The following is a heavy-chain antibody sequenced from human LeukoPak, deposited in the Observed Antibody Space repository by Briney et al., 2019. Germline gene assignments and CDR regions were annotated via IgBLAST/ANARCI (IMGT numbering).Heavy chain of an antibody. CDR3: AKVAGSSGYYPDF. V-gene: IGHV3-23*01. D-gene: IGHD3-22*01. CDR2: ISADGRST. J-gene: IGHJ4*02. Sequence: PPGGSLRLSCAASGFTFSSYAMSWVRQAPGKGLEWVSAISADGRSTYHADSVKGRFTISRDISKNTLYLQMNSLRAEDTAVYYCAKVAGSSGYYPDFWGQGTLVTVSS. CDR1: GFTFSSYA.